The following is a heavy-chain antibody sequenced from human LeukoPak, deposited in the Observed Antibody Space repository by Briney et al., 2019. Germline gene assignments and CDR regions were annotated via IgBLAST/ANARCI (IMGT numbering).Heavy chain of an antibody. CDR2: INPNSGGT. CDR3: ARASGYSYGWDFDY. D-gene: IGHD5-18*01. J-gene: IGHJ4*02. Sequence: ASVKVSCKASGYTFTGYYMHWVRQAPGQGLEWMGWINPNSGGTNYEQKFQGRVTMTRDTSISTAYMELSRLRSDDTAVYYCARASGYSYGWDFDYWGQGTLVTVSS. CDR1: GYTFTGYY. V-gene: IGHV1-2*02.